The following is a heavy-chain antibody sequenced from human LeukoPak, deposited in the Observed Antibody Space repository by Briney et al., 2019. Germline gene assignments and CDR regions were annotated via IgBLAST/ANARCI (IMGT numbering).Heavy chain of an antibody. CDR3: ARDGEYIDGGIQKDY. D-gene: IGHD5-18*01. CDR1: GYTFTSYG. V-gene: IGHV1-18*01. CDR2: ISAYNGNT. J-gene: IGHJ4*02. Sequence: ASVKVSCKASGYTFTSYGISWVRQAPGQGLEWVGWISAYNGNTNYAQKLQGRVTMTTDTSTSTAYMELRSLRSDDTAVYYCARDGEYIDGGIQKDYWGQGTLVTVSS.